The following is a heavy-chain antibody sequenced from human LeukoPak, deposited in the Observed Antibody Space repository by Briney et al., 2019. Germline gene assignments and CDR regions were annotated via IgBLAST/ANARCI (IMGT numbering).Heavy chain of an antibody. CDR2: ISNSGATT. J-gene: IGHJ4*02. V-gene: IGHV3-23*01. Sequence: PGGSLRLSCEASGYIFSSYAMSWVRQAPGKGLEWVSVISNSGATTDYADSVKGRFTISRDNSKNTLSLQMNSLRAEDTAVYYCAKEELYYYGSGTYYTLAPFDYWGRGTLVTVSS. D-gene: IGHD3-10*01. CDR1: GYIFSSYA. CDR3: AKEELYYYGSGTYYTLAPFDY.